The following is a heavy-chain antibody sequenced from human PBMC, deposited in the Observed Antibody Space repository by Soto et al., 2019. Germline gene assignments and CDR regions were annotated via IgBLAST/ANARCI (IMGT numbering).Heavy chain of an antibody. D-gene: IGHD2-15*01. V-gene: IGHV1-3*01. CDR3: ATRGGYCSGGSCYPLSPAEYFQH. CDR2: INAGNGNT. Sequence: ASVKPSCKASRYTIASCARHWVRQAPGQRLEWMGWINAGNGNTKYSQKFQGRVTITRDTSASTAYMELSSLRSEDTAVYYCATRGGYCSGGSCYPLSPAEYFQHWGQGTLVTVSS. J-gene: IGHJ1*01. CDR1: RYTIASCA.